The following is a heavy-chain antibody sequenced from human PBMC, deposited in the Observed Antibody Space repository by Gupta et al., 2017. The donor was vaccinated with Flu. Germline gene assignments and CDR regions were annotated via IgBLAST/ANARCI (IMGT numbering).Heavy chain of an antibody. CDR3: ARIRGGASIVGAVDY. Sequence: QVTLKESGPVLVKPTETLTLTCTVSGFSLSNARMGVSWIRQPPGKALEWLAHIFSNDEKSYSTSLKSRLTISKDTSKSQVVLTMTNMDPVDTATYYCARIRGGASIVGAVDYWGQGTLVTVSS. CDR1: GFSLSNARMG. J-gene: IGHJ4*02. V-gene: IGHV2-26*01. D-gene: IGHD1-26*01. CDR2: IFSNDEK.